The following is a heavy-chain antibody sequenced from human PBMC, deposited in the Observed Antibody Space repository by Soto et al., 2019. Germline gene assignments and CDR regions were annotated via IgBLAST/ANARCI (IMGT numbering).Heavy chain of an antibody. CDR2: ISYDGSNK. D-gene: IGHD2-8*01. CDR1: GFTFSSYA. CDR3: ARDRSDHQRDVLY. V-gene: IGHV3-30-3*01. Sequence: QVQLVESGGGVVQPGRSLRLSCAASGFTFSSYAMHWVRQAPGKGLEWVAVISYDGSNKYYADSVKGRFTISRDNSKNTRYLQMNSLRAEDTAVYYCARDRSDHQRDVLYWGQGTLVTVSS. J-gene: IGHJ4*02.